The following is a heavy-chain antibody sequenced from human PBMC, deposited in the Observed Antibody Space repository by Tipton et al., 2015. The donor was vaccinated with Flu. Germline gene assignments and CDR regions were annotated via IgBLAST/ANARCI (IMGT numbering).Heavy chain of an antibody. CDR2: IYTSGST. CDR1: GGSISSGSYY. CDR3: AREFLFFGELSTAYYFDS. D-gene: IGHD3-16*01. Sequence: TLSLTCTVSGGSISSGSYYWSWIRQPAGKGLEWIGRIYTSGSTNYNPSLKSRVTISVDMSKNQFSLKLSSVTAADTAVYYCAREFLFFGELSTAYYFDSWGQGTLVTVSS. J-gene: IGHJ4*02. V-gene: IGHV4-61*02.